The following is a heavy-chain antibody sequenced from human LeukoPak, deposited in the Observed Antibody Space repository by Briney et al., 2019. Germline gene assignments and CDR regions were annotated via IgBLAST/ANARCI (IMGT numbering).Heavy chain of an antibody. D-gene: IGHD6-13*01. V-gene: IGHV4-59*08. CDR1: GGSISSYY. J-gene: IGHJ5*02. CDR3: ARVDLYSSSWRASNWFDP. CDR2: IYYSGST. Sequence: SETLSLTCTVSGGSISSYYWNWIRQPPGKGLEWIGYIYYSGSTNYNPSLKSRVTISVDMSKNQFSLKLSSVTAADTAVYYRARVDLYSSSWRASNWFDPWGQGTLVTVSS.